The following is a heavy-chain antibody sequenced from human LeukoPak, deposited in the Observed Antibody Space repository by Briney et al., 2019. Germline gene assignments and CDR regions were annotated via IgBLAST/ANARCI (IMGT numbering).Heavy chain of an antibody. CDR2: ISVTGSSP. CDR1: GFTFIKHA. V-gene: IGHV3-23*01. CDR3: LKEGDGYNLENY. J-gene: IGHJ4*02. Sequence: GGSLRLSCAASGFTFIKHAMSWVRQAPGKGLEWVSGISVTGSSPYYADSAKGRFTIARDNSKNTLYLQMDSLRVEDTAVYYCLKEGDGYNLENYWGKGARVIVSS. D-gene: IGHD5-24*01.